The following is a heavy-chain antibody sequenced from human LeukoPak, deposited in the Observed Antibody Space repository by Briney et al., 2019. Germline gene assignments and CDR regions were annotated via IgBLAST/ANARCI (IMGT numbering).Heavy chain of an antibody. D-gene: IGHD4-17*01. Sequence: GGSLRLSCAASGFTFSSYWMSWVRQAPGKGLEWVANIKQDGSEKYYVDSVKGRFTISRDDARNSLYLQMNSLRSEDTAVYYCARFRANYGDYPGAFDIWGQGTMVTVSS. V-gene: IGHV3-7*03. CDR1: GFTFSSYW. J-gene: IGHJ3*02. CDR2: IKQDGSEK. CDR3: ARFRANYGDYPGAFDI.